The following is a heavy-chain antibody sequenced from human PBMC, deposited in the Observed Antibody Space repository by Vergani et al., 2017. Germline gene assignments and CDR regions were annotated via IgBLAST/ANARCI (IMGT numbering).Heavy chain of an antibody. CDR3: ARVHKSIVVVPAAMYYYYYYMDV. J-gene: IGHJ6*03. Sequence: QVQLQQWGAGLLKPSETLSLTCAVYGGSFSGYYWSWIRQPPGKGLEWIGEINHSGSTNYNPSLKSRVTISVDTSKNQFSLKLSSVTAADTAVYYCARVHKSIVVVPAAMYYYYYYMDVWGKGP. CDR2: INHSGST. CDR1: GGSFSGYY. D-gene: IGHD2-2*01. V-gene: IGHV4-34*01.